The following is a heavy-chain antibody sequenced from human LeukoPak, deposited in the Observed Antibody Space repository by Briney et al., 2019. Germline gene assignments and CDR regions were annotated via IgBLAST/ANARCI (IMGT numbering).Heavy chain of an antibody. CDR2: ISSSSRYI. CDR1: GFTFISYT. J-gene: IGHJ6*03. V-gene: IGHV3-21*01. CDR3: ARGPGYYGSGSSYYMEV. Sequence: IPGGSLRLSCAASGFTFISYTMNWVRQAPGKGLEWVSSISSSSRYIYYADSVKGRFTISRDNAKNSLYLQMNSLRAEDTAVYYCARGPGYYGSGSSYYMEVWGKGPTVLISS. D-gene: IGHD3-10*01.